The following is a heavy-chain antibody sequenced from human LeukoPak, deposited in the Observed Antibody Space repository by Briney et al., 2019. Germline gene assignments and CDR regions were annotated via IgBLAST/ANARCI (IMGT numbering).Heavy chain of an antibody. CDR1: GFNVSRNY. Sequence: GGSLRLSCAASGFNVSRNYMNWVRQAPGKGLEWVSVIYSGGSTNYADSVKGRFTISRDNSKNTVYLQMNSLRAEDTAVYYCARGGTSVTAPFWGQGTMVTVSS. D-gene: IGHD2-21*02. V-gene: IGHV3-66*01. CDR2: IYSGGST. J-gene: IGHJ3*01. CDR3: ARGGTSVTAPF.